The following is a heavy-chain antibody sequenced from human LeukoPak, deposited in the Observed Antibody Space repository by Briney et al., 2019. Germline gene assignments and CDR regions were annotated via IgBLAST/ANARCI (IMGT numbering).Heavy chain of an antibody. Sequence: SVKVSCKASGGTFSSYAISWLRQAPGQGLEWMGRIIPILGIANYAQKFQGRVTITADKSTSTAYMELSSLRSEDTAVYYCARQNRNWFDPWGQGTLVTVSS. J-gene: IGHJ5*02. CDR3: ARQNRNWFDP. CDR2: IIPILGIA. CDR1: GGTFSSYA. V-gene: IGHV1-69*04.